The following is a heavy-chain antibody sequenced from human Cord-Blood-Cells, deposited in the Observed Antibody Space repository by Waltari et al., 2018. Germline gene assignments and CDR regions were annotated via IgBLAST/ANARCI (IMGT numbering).Heavy chain of an antibody. CDR1: GGSFSGYY. V-gene: IGHV4-34*01. D-gene: IGHD6-19*01. CDR3: ARGLAVAGTEAYYYYYGMDV. J-gene: IGHJ6*02. CDR2: INHSGST. Sequence: QVQLQQWGAGLLKPSETLSLTCAVYGGSFSGYYWSWIRQPRGKGVEWIGEINHSGSTNYNPSLKSRVTISVDTSKNQFSLKLSSVTAADTAVYYCARGLAVAGTEAYYYYYGMDVWGQGTTVTVSS.